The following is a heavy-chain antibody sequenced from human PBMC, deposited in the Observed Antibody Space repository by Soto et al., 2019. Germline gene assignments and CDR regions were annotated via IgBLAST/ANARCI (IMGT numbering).Heavy chain of an antibody. J-gene: IGHJ4*02. CDR2: IYYSGST. CDR3: ARQRTVTPTIDY. D-gene: IGHD4-17*01. CDR1: GGSISSGGYY. V-gene: IGHV4-31*03. Sequence: QVQLQESGPGLVKPSQTLSLTCTVSGGSISSGGYYWSWIRQHPGKGLEWIGYIYYSGSTYYNPSLKSRVTISVDTSKNQCSLTLCSVTGAYTAVYYCARQRTVTPTIDYWGQGTMVTVSS.